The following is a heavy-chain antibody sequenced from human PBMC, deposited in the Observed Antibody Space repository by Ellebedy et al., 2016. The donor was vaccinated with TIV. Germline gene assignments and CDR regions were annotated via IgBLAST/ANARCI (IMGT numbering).Heavy chain of an antibody. CDR2: IKQDGSEK. CDR1: GFTFSSYW. J-gene: IGHJ4*02. D-gene: IGHD6-6*01. V-gene: IGHV3-7*04. Sequence: GGSLRLSXAASGFTFSSYWMSWVRQAPGKGLEWVANIKQDGSEKYYVDSVKGRFTISRDNAKNSLYLQMNSLRAEDTAVYYCARALEYSSSSFDYWGQGTLVTVSS. CDR3: ARALEYSSSSFDY.